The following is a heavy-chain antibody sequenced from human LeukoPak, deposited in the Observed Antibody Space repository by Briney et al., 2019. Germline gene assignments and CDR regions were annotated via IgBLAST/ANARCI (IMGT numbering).Heavy chain of an antibody. CDR3: AGGGQWLVYDS. D-gene: IGHD6-19*01. V-gene: IGHV4-59*01. CDR1: GGSISSYY. CDR2: VYHSGST. Sequence: SETLSLTCTVSGGSISSYYWTWIRQPPGKCLEWIGHVYHSGSTNYNPSLKSRVTMSVDTSKNQLSLNLFSVTPADTAVYYCAGGGQWLVYDSCGQGTLVTVSS. J-gene: IGHJ4*02.